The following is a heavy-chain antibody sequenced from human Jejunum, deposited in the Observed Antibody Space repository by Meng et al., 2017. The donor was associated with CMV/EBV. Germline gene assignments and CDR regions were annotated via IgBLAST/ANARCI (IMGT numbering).Heavy chain of an antibody. D-gene: IGHD1-26*01. Sequence: SVFPFSRHWMHWVRQGPGKGLVWVARVNSGGSDISYADSVKGRFIISRDNAKNTLYLQMNSLRAEDMAVYYCVRAGSGNAYGLFDSWGQGTLVTVSS. CDR1: VFPFSRHW. CDR3: VRAGSGNAYGLFDS. J-gene: IGHJ4*02. V-gene: IGHV3-74*01. CDR2: VNSGGSDI.